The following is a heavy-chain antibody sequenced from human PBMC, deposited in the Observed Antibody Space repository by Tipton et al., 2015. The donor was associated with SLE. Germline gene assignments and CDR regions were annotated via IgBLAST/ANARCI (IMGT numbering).Heavy chain of an antibody. CDR3: ASESPLLDAFDI. Sequence: SLRLSCAVSGGSINSDSYFWGWIRQPPGKGLEWVAVISYDGSNKHYADSVKGRFTISRDNSKNTLYLQMNSLRAEDTAVYYCASESPLLDAFDIWGQGTMVTVSS. J-gene: IGHJ3*02. CDR2: ISYDGSNK. D-gene: IGHD2-21*02. V-gene: IGHV3-30*03. CDR1: GGSINSD.